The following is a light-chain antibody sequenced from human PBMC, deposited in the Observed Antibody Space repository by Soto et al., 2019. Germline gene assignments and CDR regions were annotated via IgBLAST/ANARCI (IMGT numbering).Light chain of an antibody. CDR1: ISDVGGYNY. V-gene: IGLV2-14*01. CDR2: EVS. CDR3: SSYTSSTAYV. J-gene: IGLJ1*01. Sequence: QCPLSQPSSVSVSPGQSSTISCTGTISDVGGYNYVSWYQLHPGKAPKLMVYEVSNRPSGVSNRFSGSKSGNTASLTISGLQAEDEADYYCSSYTSSTAYVFRTGTKVTVL.